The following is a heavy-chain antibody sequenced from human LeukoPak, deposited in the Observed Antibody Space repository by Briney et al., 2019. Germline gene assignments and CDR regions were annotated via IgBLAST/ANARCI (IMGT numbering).Heavy chain of an antibody. V-gene: IGHV3-30-3*01. CDR3: AREEAAPFDY. Sequence: PGGSLRLSCAASGFTLTNYAMHWVRQARCKGLEWLAVISYDGSNKYYADSVKGRFTISRDNSKNTLYLRMDSLSVEDTAVYYCAREEAAPFDYWGQGTLLTVSS. CDR1: GFTLTNYA. J-gene: IGHJ4*02. D-gene: IGHD6-13*01. CDR2: ISYDGSNK.